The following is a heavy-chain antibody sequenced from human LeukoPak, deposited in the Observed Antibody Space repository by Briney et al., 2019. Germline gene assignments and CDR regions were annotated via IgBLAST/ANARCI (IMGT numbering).Heavy chain of an antibody. V-gene: IGHV1-69*13. J-gene: IGHJ4*02. D-gene: IGHD3-10*01. CDR2: IIPIFGTA. CDR3: ARGLGFGGLYRYFDY. Sequence: SVKVSCKASGGTFSSYAISWVRQAPGQGLEWMGGIIPIFGTANYAQKFQGRVTIAADESTSTAYMELSSLRSEDTAVYYCARGLGFGGLYRYFDYWGQGTLVTVSS. CDR1: GGTFSSYA.